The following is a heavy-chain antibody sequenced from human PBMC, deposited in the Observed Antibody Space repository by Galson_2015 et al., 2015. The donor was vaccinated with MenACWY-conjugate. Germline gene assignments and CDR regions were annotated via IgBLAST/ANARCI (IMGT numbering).Heavy chain of an antibody. CDR3: ARDYDGYTLGDGAFDI. J-gene: IGHJ3*02. CDR1: GFTFSSYS. CDR2: ISSSSSTI. Sequence: SLRLSCAASGFTFSSYSMNWVRQAPGKGLEWVSYISSSSSTIYYADSVKGRFTISRDNAKNSLYLQMNSLRAEDTAVYCCARDYDGYTLGDGAFDIWGQGTMVTVSS. V-gene: IGHV3-48*04. D-gene: IGHD5-24*01.